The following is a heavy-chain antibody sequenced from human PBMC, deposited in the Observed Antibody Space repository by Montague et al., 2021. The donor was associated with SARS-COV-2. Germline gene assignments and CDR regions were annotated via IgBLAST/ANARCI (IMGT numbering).Heavy chain of an antibody. Sequence: SETLSLTCAVYGGSFSGYYWSWIRQPPGKGLELVGEINHSGSTNXXPTLKSRVTISVDTSKNQFSLKLSSVTAADTAVYYCAIPMVRGFSRAFDIWGQGTMVTVSS. V-gene: IGHV4-34*01. CDR1: GGSFSGYY. J-gene: IGHJ3*02. CDR3: AIPMVRGFSRAFDI. CDR2: INHSGST. D-gene: IGHD3-10*01.